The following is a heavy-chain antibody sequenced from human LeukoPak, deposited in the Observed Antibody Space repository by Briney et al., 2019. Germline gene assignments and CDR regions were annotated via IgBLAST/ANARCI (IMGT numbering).Heavy chain of an antibody. D-gene: IGHD3-3*01. J-gene: IGHJ4*02. CDR2: INHSGST. V-gene: IGHV4-34*01. CDR1: GGSFSGYY. CDR3: AIGTIFGVVAAAY. Sequence: PSETLSLTCAVYGGSFSGYYWSWIRQPPGKGLEWIGEINHSGSTNYNPSLKSRVTISVDTSKNQFSLKLSSVTAADTAVYYCAIGTIFGVVAAAYWGQGTLVTVSS.